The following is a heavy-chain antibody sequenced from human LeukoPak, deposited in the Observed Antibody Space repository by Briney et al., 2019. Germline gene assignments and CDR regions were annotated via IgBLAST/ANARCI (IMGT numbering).Heavy chain of an antibody. V-gene: IGHV4-34*01. CDR2: INHSGST. D-gene: IGHD1-26*01. J-gene: IGHJ4*02. Sequence: SETLSLTCAVYGGSFSGYYWSWIRQPPGKGLEWIGEINHSGSTNSNPSLKSRVTISVDASKNQFSLKLSSVTAADTAVYYCARGGWELPEGALDYWGQGTLITVSS. CDR3: ARGGWELPEGALDY. CDR1: GGSFSGYY.